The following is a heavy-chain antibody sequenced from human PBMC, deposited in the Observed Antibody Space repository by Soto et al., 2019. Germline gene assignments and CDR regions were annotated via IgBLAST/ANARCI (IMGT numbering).Heavy chain of an antibody. CDR2: IYYSGST. D-gene: IGHD1-26*01. J-gene: IGHJ4*02. CDR1: GGSISSYY. Sequence: SETLSLTCTVSGGSISSYYWSWIRQPPGKGLEWIGYIYYSGSTNYNPSLKSRVTISVDTSKNQFSLKLSSVTAADTAVYYCARYYLGGAKYYFDYWGQGTLVTV. V-gene: IGHV4-59*01. CDR3: ARYYLGGAKYYFDY.